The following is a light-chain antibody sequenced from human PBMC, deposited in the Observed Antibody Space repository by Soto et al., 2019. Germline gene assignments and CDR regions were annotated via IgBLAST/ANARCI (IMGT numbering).Light chain of an antibody. J-gene: IGLJ1*01. CDR1: SSDVGGYNY. CDR3: NSYTSSSTYV. V-gene: IGLV2-14*01. Sequence: QSVLTQPASVSGSPGQSITISCTGTSSDVGGYNYVSWYQQHPGKAPKLMIYDVSNRPSGVSNRFSGSKSGNTASLTISGLQAEDEADYYCNSYTSSSTYVFGTGTKHTVL. CDR2: DVS.